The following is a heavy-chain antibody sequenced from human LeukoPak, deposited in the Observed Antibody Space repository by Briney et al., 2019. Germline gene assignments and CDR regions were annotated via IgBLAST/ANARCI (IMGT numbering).Heavy chain of an antibody. D-gene: IGHD2-2*01. Sequence: GASVKVSCKASGGTFSSYAISWVRQAPGQGLEWMGGIIPIFGTANYAQKFQGRVTITTDESTSTAYMELSSLRSEDTAVYYCARLDCSSTSCPSGFFDIWGQGTMVTVSP. J-gene: IGHJ3*02. CDR2: IIPIFGTA. V-gene: IGHV1-69*05. CDR1: GGTFSSYA. CDR3: ARLDCSSTSCPSGFFDI.